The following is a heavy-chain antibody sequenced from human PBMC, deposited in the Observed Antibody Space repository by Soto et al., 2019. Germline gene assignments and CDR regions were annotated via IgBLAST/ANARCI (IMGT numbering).Heavy chain of an antibody. V-gene: IGHV4-4*09. D-gene: IGHD2-15*01. J-gene: IGHJ4*02. Sequence: SETLSLTCTASGGSISNNYWSWIRQPPGKGLEWIGYIYSSGSTQYNPSLKSRVTISVDTSKDQFSLKLTSVTAADTAVYYCASHRGGGSPYFDYWGQGTLVTVSS. CDR1: GGSISNNY. CDR2: IYSSGST. CDR3: ASHRGGGSPYFDY.